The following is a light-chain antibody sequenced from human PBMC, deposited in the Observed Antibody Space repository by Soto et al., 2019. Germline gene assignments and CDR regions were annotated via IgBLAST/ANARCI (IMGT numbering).Light chain of an antibody. CDR3: SSYAGSNSVI. CDR2: EVT. V-gene: IGLV2-8*01. CDR1: SSDVGAYDY. Sequence: QSVLTQPPSASGSPGQSVTISCTGTSSDVGAYDYVSWYQRHPGKAPKLMIYEVTKRPSGVPDRFSGSKSGNTASLTVSGLQAEDEADYYCSSYAGSNSVIFGGGTKLTVL. J-gene: IGLJ2*01.